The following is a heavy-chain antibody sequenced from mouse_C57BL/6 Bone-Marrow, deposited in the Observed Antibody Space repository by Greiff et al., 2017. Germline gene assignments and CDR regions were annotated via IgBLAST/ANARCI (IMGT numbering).Heavy chain of an antibody. Sequence: QVQLKQSGPELVKPGASVKISCKASGYAFSSSWMNWVKQRPGKGLEWIGRIYPGDGATNYNGKFKGKATLTADKSSSTAYMQLSSLTSEDAAVYFCASEGLTGPWFAYWGQGTLVTVSA. CDR3: ASEGLTGPWFAY. CDR2: IYPGDGAT. V-gene: IGHV1-82*01. CDR1: GYAFSSSW. D-gene: IGHD4-1*01. J-gene: IGHJ3*01.